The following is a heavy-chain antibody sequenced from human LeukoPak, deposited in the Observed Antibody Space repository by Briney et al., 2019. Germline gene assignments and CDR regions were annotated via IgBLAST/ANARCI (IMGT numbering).Heavy chain of an antibody. V-gene: IGHV4-39*07. J-gene: IGHJ4*02. CDR1: AGSISSSSCY. D-gene: IGHD3-22*01. Sequence: SETLSLTCTVSAGSISSSSCYWGWIRQPPGKGLEWIGNIYYSGSTYYNPSLKSRVTISVDTSKNQFSLRLSSVTAADTAVYYCARRTRNYYDSSTFDYWGQGTLVTVSS. CDR3: ARRTRNYYDSSTFDY. CDR2: IYYSGST.